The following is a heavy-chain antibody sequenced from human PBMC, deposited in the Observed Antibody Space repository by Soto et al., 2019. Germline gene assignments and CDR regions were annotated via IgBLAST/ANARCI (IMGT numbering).Heavy chain of an antibody. J-gene: IGHJ4*02. Sequence: SETKSLTCTVSGGNIGGYYGSWIRQPPGKGLEWIGYIYYSGSTNYNPSLKSRVTISVDTSKNQFSLKLSSVTAADTAVYYCTRRYGASFDYWGQGTLVTVSS. D-gene: IGHD4-17*01. V-gene: IGHV4-59*08. CDR3: TRRYGASFDY. CDR1: GGNIGGYY. CDR2: IYYSGST.